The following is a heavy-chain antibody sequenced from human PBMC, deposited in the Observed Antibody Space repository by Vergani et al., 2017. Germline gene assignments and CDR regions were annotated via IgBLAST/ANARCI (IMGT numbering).Heavy chain of an antibody. CDR1: GGSFNTYY. V-gene: IGHV4-59*13. Sequence: QVQLEESGPGLVKPSETLSLTCTVSGGSFNTYYWSWIRQSPGKGLEWIGYIYSTGSTNYNPSLNSRVTMSVDPSKNQFSLKLRSVTAAETAVYFCARVMYRDEASTGYRLEVMDIWGQGTTVTISS. D-gene: IGHD3-9*01. CDR3: ARVMYRDEASTGYRLEVMDI. CDR2: IYSTGST. J-gene: IGHJ6*02.